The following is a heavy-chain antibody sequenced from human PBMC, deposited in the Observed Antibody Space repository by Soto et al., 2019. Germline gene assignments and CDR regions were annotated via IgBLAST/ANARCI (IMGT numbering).Heavy chain of an antibody. Sequence: SYAISWVRQAPGQGLEWMGGIIPIFGTANYAQKFQGRVTITADESTSTAYMELSSLRSEDTAVYYCASGEDWFDPWGQGTLVTVSS. CDR2: IIPIFGTA. V-gene: IGHV1-69*01. CDR1: SYA. J-gene: IGHJ5*02. CDR3: ASGEDWFDP.